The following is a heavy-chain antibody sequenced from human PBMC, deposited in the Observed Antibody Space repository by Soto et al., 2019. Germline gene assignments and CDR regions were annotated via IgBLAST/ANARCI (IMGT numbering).Heavy chain of an antibody. CDR2: IKDDESEI. CDR3: TRGRGFLIDV. J-gene: IGHJ4*02. V-gene: IGHV3-7*04. CDR1: GFPFGGYW. Sequence: EVQLVESGGGLVQPGGSLRLSCATSGFPFGGYWMHWVRQTPEEGLEWVAIIKDDESEIYYLESVKGRFTISRDSAKKSVLLQMNSLRVEDTAIYYCTRGRGFLIDVWGQGTLVTVSS.